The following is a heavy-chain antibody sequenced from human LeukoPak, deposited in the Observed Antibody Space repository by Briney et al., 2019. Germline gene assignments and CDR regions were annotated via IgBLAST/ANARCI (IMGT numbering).Heavy chain of an antibody. J-gene: IGHJ4*02. CDR1: GYTFSSYA. D-gene: IGHD5-24*01. Sequence: PGGSLRLSCAASGYTFSSYAMHWVRQAPGRGLEWVAVISYDGSNKYYADSVKGRFTISRDNSKNTLYLQMNSLRAEDTAVYYCVRDSGTPGWDGYNPAYYFDYWGQGTLVTVSS. CDR3: VRDSGTPGWDGYNPAYYFDY. CDR2: ISYDGSNK. V-gene: IGHV3-30-3*01.